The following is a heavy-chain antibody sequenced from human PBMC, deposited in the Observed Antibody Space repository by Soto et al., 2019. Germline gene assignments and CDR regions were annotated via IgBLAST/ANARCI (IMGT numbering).Heavy chain of an antibody. J-gene: IGHJ4*02. D-gene: IGHD4-17*01. CDR1: GGSISSSSYY. CDR3: ARRRHYGDYVSFDY. V-gene: IGHV4-39*01. CDR2: IYYSGST. Sequence: SETLSLTCTFSGGSISSSSYYWGWIRQPPGKGLEWIGSIYYSGSTYYNPSLKSRVTISVDTSKNQFSLKLSSVTAADTAVYYCARRRHYGDYVSFDYWGQGTLVTVSS.